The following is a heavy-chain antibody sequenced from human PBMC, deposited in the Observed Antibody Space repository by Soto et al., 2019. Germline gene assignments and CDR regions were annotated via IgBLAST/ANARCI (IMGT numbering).Heavy chain of an antibody. Sequence: EVQLVESGGVVVQFGGSLRLSCAASGFTFDDYAMHWVRQAPGKGLEWVSLITRDGATTFYGDSVKGRFTISRDNSKNSLYLQMNCLRPDDTALYYCAKDGGYRDSWFGYSDYWGQGTLVTVSS. CDR3: AKDGGYRDSWFGYSDY. V-gene: IGHV3-43D*04. D-gene: IGHD6-13*01. CDR1: GFTFDDYA. J-gene: IGHJ4*02. CDR2: ITRDGATT.